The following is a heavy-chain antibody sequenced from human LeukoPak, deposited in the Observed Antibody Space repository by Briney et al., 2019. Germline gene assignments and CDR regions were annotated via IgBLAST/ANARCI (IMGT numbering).Heavy chain of an antibody. J-gene: IGHJ4*02. D-gene: IGHD5-12*01. CDR3: ARVVATIGYDY. V-gene: IGHV3-11*04. Sequence: GGSLRLSCAASGFTFSDYYMSWLRQAPGKGLEWVSYISSSGSTIYYADSVKGRFTISRDNAKNTLYLQMNSLRAEDTAVYYCARVVATIGYDYWGQGTLVTVSS. CDR2: ISSSGSTI. CDR1: GFTFSDYY.